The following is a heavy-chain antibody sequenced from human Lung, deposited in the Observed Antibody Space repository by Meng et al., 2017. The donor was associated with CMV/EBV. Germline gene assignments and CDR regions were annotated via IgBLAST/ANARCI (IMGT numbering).Heavy chain of an antibody. CDR2: IYYSGST. D-gene: IGHD2-2*01. V-gene: IGHV4-39*07. CDR1: GGSISSSSYY. Sequence: SQTLSLTCAVSGGSISSSSYYWGWIRQPPGKGLEWLGSIYYSGSTYYNPSLKSRVTISVDTSKNHFSLKLSSVTAADTAVYYCARGEGYLLLLSGPWGQGTLVTVSS. J-gene: IGHJ5*02. CDR3: ARGEGYLLLLSGP.